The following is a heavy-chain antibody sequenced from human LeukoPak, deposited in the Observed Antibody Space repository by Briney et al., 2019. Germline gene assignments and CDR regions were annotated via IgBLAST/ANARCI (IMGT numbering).Heavy chain of an antibody. CDR2: ISGSGTST. J-gene: IGHJ3*02. V-gene: IGHV3-23*01. CDR1: GFTFRSYA. CDR3: AKHYFDSSGYYYSAFEI. D-gene: IGHD3-22*01. Sequence: GGSLRLSCVATGFTFRSYAMSWVRQAPGKGLECVSGISGSGTSTYYADSAKGRFTISRDNSKTTLYLQLNSLRAEDTAVYYCAKHYFDSSGYYYSAFEIWGQGTRVTVSS.